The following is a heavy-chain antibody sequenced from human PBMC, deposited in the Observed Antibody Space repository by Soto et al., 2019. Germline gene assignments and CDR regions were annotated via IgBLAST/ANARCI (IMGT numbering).Heavy chain of an antibody. CDR1: GFTVSSHY. D-gene: IGHD6-6*01. Sequence: GGSLSLSCAAAGFTVSSHYRHWVRRPPGKGLEWVSVIYSGGTTYYAGSVRGRFTISRDNSKNTLYLQMNSLRAEDTAVYFCARDRTISDYRSSGALGLWGQGTLVTVSS. CDR2: IYSGGTT. J-gene: IGHJ4*02. CDR3: ARDRTISDYRSSGALGL. V-gene: IGHV3-66*01.